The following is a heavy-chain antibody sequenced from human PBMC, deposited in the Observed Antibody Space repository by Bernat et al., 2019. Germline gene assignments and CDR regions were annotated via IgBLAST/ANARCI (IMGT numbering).Heavy chain of an antibody. CDR2: IYYSGST. V-gene: IGHV4-39*01. Sequence: QLQLQESGPGLVKPSETLSLTCTVSGGSISSSSYYWGWIRQPPGKGLEWIGSIYYSGSTYYNPSLKSRVTISVDTSKNQFSLKLSSVTAADTAVYYCARHIRTGGGGSYYFDWGQGTLVTVSS. CDR1: GGSISSSSYY. J-gene: IGHJ4*02. D-gene: IGHD1-26*01. CDR3: ARHIRTGGGGSYYFD.